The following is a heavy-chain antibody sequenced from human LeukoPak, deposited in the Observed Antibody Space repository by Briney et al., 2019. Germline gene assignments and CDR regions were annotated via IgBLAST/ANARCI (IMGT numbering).Heavy chain of an antibody. D-gene: IGHD2-15*01. CDR1: GGPINSSNFY. J-gene: IGHJ5*02. CDR2: IYYSGTT. Sequence: PSDPLSLTCTVSGGPINSSNFYWDWIRQPPGKGLEWIGSIYYSGTTFYHSSLKSRLTISVDTSKNQFALKMTSLTAADTAVYFCARHGGLVGVVQSFDLWGGGSLVSVA. V-gene: IGHV4-39*01. CDR3: ARHGGLVGVVQSFDL.